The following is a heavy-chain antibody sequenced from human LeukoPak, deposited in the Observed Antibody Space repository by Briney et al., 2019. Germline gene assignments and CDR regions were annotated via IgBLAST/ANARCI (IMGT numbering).Heavy chain of an antibody. J-gene: IGHJ4*02. D-gene: IGHD1-26*01. V-gene: IGHV3-23*01. CDR1: GFSFSRFA. CDR3: SRESGPFSPFGH. CDR2: ISDSGGRI. Sequence: QPGGSLRLSCAASGFSFSRFAMSWVRQAPGKGLEWVSAISDSGGRINYADSVKGRFTISRDNSKNTLYLQMNSLRAEDTAVYYCSRESGPFSPFGHWGQGILVTVTS.